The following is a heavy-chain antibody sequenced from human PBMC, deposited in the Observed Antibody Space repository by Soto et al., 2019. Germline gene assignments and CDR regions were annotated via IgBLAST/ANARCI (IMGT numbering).Heavy chain of an antibody. J-gene: IGHJ4*02. CDR3: ARAGATIGSFDY. V-gene: IGHV4-59*08. Sequence: SETLSLTCTVSGGSISSYYWSWIRQPPGKGLEWIGYIYYSGSTNYNPSLKSRVTISVGTSKNQFSLKLSSVTAADTAVYYCARAGATIGSFDYWGQGTLVTVSS. CDR2: IYYSGST. CDR1: GGSISSYY. D-gene: IGHD5-12*01.